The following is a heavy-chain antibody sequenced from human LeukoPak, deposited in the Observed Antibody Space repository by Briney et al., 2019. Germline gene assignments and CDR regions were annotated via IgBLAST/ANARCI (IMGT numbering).Heavy chain of an antibody. CDR1: GFTFGDYA. CDR2: IRSKAYGGTT. V-gene: IGHV3-49*03. D-gene: IGHD3-22*01. CDR3: TRDREVEYYYDSSGYTRLDY. Sequence: GGSLRLSCTASGFTFGDYAMSWFRQAPGKGLEWVGFIRSKAYGGTTEYAASVKGRFTISRDDSKSIAYLQMNSLKTEDTAVYYCTRDREVEYYYDSSGYTRLDYWGQGTLVTVSS. J-gene: IGHJ4*02.